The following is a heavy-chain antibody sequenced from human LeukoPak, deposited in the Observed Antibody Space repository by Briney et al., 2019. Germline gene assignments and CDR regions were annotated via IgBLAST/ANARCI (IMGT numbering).Heavy chain of an antibody. V-gene: IGHV4-59*01. CDR2: IYYSGST. Sequence: PSETLSLTCTVSGGSISSYYWSWIRQPPGKGLEWIGYIYYSGSTNYNPSLKSRVTISVDTSKNQFSLKLSSVTAADTVVYYCARGHGSGRYYYYMDVWGKGTTVTVSS. J-gene: IGHJ6*03. D-gene: IGHD3-10*01. CDR1: GGSISSYY. CDR3: ARGHGSGRYYYYMDV.